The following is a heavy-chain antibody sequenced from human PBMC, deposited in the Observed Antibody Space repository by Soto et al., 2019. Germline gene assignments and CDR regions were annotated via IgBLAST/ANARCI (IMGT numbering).Heavy chain of an antibody. J-gene: IGHJ4*02. CDR1: GYTFISYA. V-gene: IGHV1-46*01. CDR3: ARGGGTLDY. CDR2: INPRDGTT. Sequence: ASVKVSCKASGYTFISYAIYWVRQAPGQGLDWMGMINPRDGTTLYAQKFQGRVTMTRDTSTSTLYMELSSPRSEDTALYYCARGGGTLDYWGQGTLVTVSS.